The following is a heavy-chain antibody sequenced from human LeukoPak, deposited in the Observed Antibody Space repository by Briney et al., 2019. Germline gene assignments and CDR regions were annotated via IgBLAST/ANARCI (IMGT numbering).Heavy chain of an antibody. D-gene: IGHD3-3*01. J-gene: IGHJ4*02. CDR1: GFTFSGAW. Sequence: GGSLRLSCAASGFTFSGAWMCWVRQAPGKGLEWVGHIKSKTDGGTTDYAAPVKGRFTISRDDSKNTLYLHMNSLKTEDTAVYYCTTGRTLEWFRDYWGQGTLVTVSS. V-gene: IGHV3-15*01. CDR3: TTGRTLEWFRDY. CDR2: IKSKTDGGTT.